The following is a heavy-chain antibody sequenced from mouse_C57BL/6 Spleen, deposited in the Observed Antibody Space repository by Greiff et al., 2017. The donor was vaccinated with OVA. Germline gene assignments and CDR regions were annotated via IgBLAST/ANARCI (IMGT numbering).Heavy chain of an antibody. D-gene: IGHD4-1*01. V-gene: IGHV3-6*01. CDR2: ISYDGSN. Sequence: EVKLQESGPGLVKPSQSLSLTCSVTGYSITSGYYWNWIRQFPGNKLEWMGYISYDGSNNYNPSLKNRISITRDTSKNQFFLKLNSVTTEDTATYYCARANWEVYFDVWGTGTTVTVSS. J-gene: IGHJ1*03. CDR1: GYSITSGYY. CDR3: ARANWEVYFDV.